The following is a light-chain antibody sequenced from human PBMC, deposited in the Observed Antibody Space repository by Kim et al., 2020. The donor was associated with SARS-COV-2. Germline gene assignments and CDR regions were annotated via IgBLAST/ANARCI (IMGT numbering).Light chain of an antibody. J-gene: IGLJ2*01. CDR2: GKN. V-gene: IGLV3-19*01. Sequence: SSKLTQDPAVSVALGQTVRITCQGDSLRRYYASWYQQKPGQAPVLVIYGKNNRPSGIPDRFSGSSSGNTASLTITGAQAEDEADYYCNSRDSSGNHLVFG. CDR3: NSRDSSGNHLV. CDR1: SLRRYY.